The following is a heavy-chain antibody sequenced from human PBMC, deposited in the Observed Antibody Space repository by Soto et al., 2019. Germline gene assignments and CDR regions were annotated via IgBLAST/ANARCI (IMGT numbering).Heavy chain of an antibody. Sequence: QVHLVESGGGVVQPGRSLRLSCAASGFTFNNYGMHWVRQAPGKGLEWVALIWNDGTNAYYANSVKSRFTISRDNSRNTVYLQMSSLRAEDTAVYYCARRQISPPTRGAATARGGMDVWGQGTTVSVSS. D-gene: IGHD6-13*01. CDR3: ARRQISPPTRGAATARGGMDV. V-gene: IGHV3-33*01. J-gene: IGHJ6*02. CDR1: GFTFNNYG. CDR2: IWNDGTNA.